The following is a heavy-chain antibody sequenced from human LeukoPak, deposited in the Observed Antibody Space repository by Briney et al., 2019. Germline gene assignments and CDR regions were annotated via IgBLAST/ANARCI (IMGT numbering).Heavy chain of an antibody. D-gene: IGHD2-2*01. Sequence: PSETLSLTCTVTGDSITSRPYYWAWIRQSPGKGLEWIGTFYHSGATYYNSSLNSRVTISLDTSSNQFSLKLTSVIAMDAAIYYCARHRYYPSWADTGAFDIWGHGTMVTVPS. CDR3: ARHRYYPSWADTGAFDI. J-gene: IGHJ3*02. V-gene: IGHV4-39*01. CDR1: GDSITSRPYY. CDR2: FYHSGAT.